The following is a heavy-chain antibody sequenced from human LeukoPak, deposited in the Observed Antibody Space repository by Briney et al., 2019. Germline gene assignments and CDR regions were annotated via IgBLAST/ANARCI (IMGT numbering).Heavy chain of an antibody. D-gene: IGHD1-26*01. CDR3: ARPYSGTYWGYYYMDV. Sequence: GGSLRLSCTVSGFTVSGNYMSWVRQAPGKGLEWVSVIYGGGSTYYADSVKGRFTTSRDNSKNTLYLQMNSLRPEDTAVYYCARPYSGTYWGYYYMDVWGKGTTVTVSS. J-gene: IGHJ6*03. V-gene: IGHV3-66*02. CDR2: IYGGGST. CDR1: GFTVSGNY.